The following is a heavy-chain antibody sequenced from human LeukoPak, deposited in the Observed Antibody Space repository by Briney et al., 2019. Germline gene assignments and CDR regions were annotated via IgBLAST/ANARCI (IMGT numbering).Heavy chain of an antibody. Sequence: GGSLRLSWAASGFTFSSYAITWVRQAPGKGLEWVSAVSSNGAKTYYADSVKGRFTISRDNYKNMVFLQMNSLRAEDTAVYYCARTAAAVAFDIWGQGTMVTVSS. J-gene: IGHJ3*02. CDR2: VSSNGAKT. D-gene: IGHD6-13*01. V-gene: IGHV3-23*01. CDR3: ARTAAAVAFDI. CDR1: GFTFSSYA.